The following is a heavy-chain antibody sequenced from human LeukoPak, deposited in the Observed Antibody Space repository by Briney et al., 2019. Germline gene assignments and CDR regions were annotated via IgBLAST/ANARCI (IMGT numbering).Heavy chain of an antibody. J-gene: IGHJ6*04. CDR1: GYTFTSYG. Sequence: ASVKVSCKASGYTFTSYGISWVRQAPGQGLEWMGWISAYNGNTNYAQKLQGRVTMTTDTSTSTAYTELRSLRSDDTAVYYCARDPGEGTCSSTSCYGDWYYYYGMDVWGKGTTVTVSS. V-gene: IGHV1-18*04. CDR3: ARDPGEGTCSSTSCYGDWYYYYGMDV. CDR2: ISAYNGNT. D-gene: IGHD2-2*01.